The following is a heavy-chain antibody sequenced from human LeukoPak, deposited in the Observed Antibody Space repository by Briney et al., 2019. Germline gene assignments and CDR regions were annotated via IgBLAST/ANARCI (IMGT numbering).Heavy chain of an antibody. CDR3: ARTAMGRDILTGYYQYYFDN. CDR2: ISAYNGNT. Sequence: EASVKVSCKASGYTFTSYGISWVRQAPGQGLEWMGWISAYNGNTNYAQKLQGRVTMTTDTSTSTAYMELRSLRSDDTAVYYCARTAMGRDILTGYYQYYFDNWGQGTLVTVSS. D-gene: IGHD3-9*01. V-gene: IGHV1-18*01. J-gene: IGHJ4*02. CDR1: GYTFTSYG.